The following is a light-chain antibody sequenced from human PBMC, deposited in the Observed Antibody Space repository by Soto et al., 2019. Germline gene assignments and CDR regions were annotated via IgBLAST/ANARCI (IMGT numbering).Light chain of an antibody. CDR1: QDIANY. CDR3: QQYDNLPIT. V-gene: IGKV1-33*01. Sequence: DIQMTQSPSSLSASVGDRITITCQASQDIANYLSWYQQKAGKAPKLLIQDASTLETGVPSRFSGSVSGTDFTFTISGLQPEDIATYYCQQYDNLPITFGQGTRLEIK. CDR2: DAS. J-gene: IGKJ5*01.